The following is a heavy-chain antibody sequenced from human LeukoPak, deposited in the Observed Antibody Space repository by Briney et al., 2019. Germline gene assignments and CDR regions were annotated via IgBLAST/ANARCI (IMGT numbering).Heavy chain of an antibody. CDR1: GVTFSSYS. CDR3: ARATYDSTVWVPNY. D-gene: IGHD3-22*01. J-gene: IGHJ4*02. Sequence: GGSLRLSCAASGVTFSSYSMNWVRQAPGKGLEWVSSISSSSSYIYYADSVKGRFTISRDNAKNTLYLQINSLRAEDTAVYYCARATYDSTVWVPNYWGQGTLVTVSS. V-gene: IGHV3-21*01. CDR2: ISSSSSYI.